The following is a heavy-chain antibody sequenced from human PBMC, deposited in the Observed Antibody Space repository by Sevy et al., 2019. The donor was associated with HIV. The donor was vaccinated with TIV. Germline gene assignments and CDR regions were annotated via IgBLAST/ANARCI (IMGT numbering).Heavy chain of an antibody. CDR3: ARDLEFYGYHDYGPAFNPDY. V-gene: IGHV3-33*01. CDR1: GFSFSSNG. J-gene: IGHJ4*02. Sequence: EGSLRLSCAASGFSFSSNGMHWVRQAPGKALEWLAVIRFDGSNEYYADSVKGRFTISRDIAKNTLYLQMNSLRAEDTTVSYCARDLEFYGYHDYGPAFNPDYWGRGTLVTVSS. D-gene: IGHD4-17*01. CDR2: IRFDGSNE.